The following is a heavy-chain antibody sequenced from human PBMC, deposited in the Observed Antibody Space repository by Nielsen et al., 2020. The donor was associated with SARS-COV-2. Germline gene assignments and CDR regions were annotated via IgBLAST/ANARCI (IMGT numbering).Heavy chain of an antibody. CDR3: AKARDIVATIGWYFDL. Sequence: SLKISCAASGFTFDDYAMHWVRQAPGKGLEWVSGISWNSGSIGYADSVKGRFTISRDNAKNSLYLQMNSLRAEDTALYYCAKARDIVATIGWYFDLWGRGTLVTVSS. CDR1: GFTFDDYA. D-gene: IGHD5-12*01. V-gene: IGHV3-9*01. CDR2: ISWNSGSI. J-gene: IGHJ2*01.